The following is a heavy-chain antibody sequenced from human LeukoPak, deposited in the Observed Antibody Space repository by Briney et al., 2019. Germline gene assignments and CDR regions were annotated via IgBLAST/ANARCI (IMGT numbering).Heavy chain of an antibody. Sequence: SETLSLTCTVSGGSISTSSYYWGWVRPPPGKGPEWIATIYYSGTTYYNPSLKSRVTVSVDTSKNQFSLRLSTVTAADTAVYYCARVAVANWYFDLWGRGTLVTASS. J-gene: IGHJ2*01. CDR3: ARVAVANWYFDL. D-gene: IGHD5-12*01. CDR2: IYYSGTT. V-gene: IGHV4-39*07. CDR1: GGSISTSSYY.